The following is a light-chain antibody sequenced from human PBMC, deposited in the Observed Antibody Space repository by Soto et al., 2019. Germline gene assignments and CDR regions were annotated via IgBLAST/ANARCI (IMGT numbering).Light chain of an antibody. V-gene: IGKV3-20*01. CDR1: QSVSSTS. CDR2: EAS. CDR3: QQYGGSPPKYT. J-gene: IGKJ2*01. Sequence: EIVLTQSPGTLSLSPGERAALSCRASQSVSSTSLAWYQQKPGQAPRLLIYEASSRATDIPDRFSGSGSGTDFTLTISRLEPEDFAVYYCQQYGGSPPKYTFGQGTKLEIK.